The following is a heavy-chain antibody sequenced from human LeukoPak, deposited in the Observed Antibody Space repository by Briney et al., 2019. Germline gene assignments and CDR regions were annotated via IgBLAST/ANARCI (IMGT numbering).Heavy chain of an antibody. J-gene: IGHJ4*02. CDR3: ARDRAYSYGLYYFDY. CDR1: GFTFDDYA. D-gene: IGHD5-18*01. Sequence: GGSLRLSCAASGFTFDDYAMHWVRQAPGKGLEWVSLISWDGGSTYYADSVKGRFTISRDNSKNTLYLQMNSLRAEDTAVYYCARDRAYSYGLYYFDYWGQGTLVTVSS. CDR2: ISWDGGST. V-gene: IGHV3-43D*04.